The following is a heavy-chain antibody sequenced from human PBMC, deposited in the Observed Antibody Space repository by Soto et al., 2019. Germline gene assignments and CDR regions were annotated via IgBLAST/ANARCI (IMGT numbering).Heavy chain of an antibody. CDR3: AFVSSYIVRGVPAAY. CDR2: IYHSGST. J-gene: IGHJ4*02. CDR1: GGSISSGGYS. Sequence: SETLSLTCAVSGGSISSGGYSWSWIRQPPGKGLEWIGYIYHSGSTYYNPSLKSRVTISVDRSKNQFSLKLSSVTAADTAVYYCAFVSSYIVRGVPAAYWGQGTLVIVSS. D-gene: IGHD3-10*01. V-gene: IGHV4-30-2*01.